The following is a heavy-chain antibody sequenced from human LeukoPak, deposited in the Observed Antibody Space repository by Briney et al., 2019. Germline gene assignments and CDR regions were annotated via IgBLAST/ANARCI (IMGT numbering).Heavy chain of an antibody. Sequence: PSQTLSLTCTVSGGSISSGGYYWSWIRQHPGKGLEWIGYIYYSGSTYYNPSLKSRVTISVDTSKNQFSLKLSSVTAADAAVYYCARDTRSYDTSGYYHFDYWGQGALVTVSS. CDR2: IYYSGST. V-gene: IGHV4-31*03. J-gene: IGHJ4*02. D-gene: IGHD3-22*01. CDR1: GGSISSGGYY. CDR3: ARDTRSYDTSGYYHFDY.